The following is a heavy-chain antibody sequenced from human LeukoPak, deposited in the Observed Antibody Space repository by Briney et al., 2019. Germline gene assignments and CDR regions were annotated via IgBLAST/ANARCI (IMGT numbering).Heavy chain of an antibody. V-gene: IGHV3-20*04. CDR2: INWNGGST. D-gene: IGHD3-10*01. CDR1: GFAFGHYT. J-gene: IGHJ6*03. CDR3: ARGFGYYYYYYMDV. Sequence: GGSLRLSCAASGFAFGHYTMHWVRQAPGKGLEWVSGINWNGGSTGYADSVKGRFTISRDNAKNSLYLQMNSLRAEDTALYYCARGFGYYYYYYMDVWGKGTTVTVSS.